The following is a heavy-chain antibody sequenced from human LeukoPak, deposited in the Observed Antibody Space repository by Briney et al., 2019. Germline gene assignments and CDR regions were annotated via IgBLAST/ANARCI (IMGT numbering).Heavy chain of an antibody. V-gene: IGHV3-23*01. D-gene: IGHD3-3*01. CDR2: ISGSGGST. CDR3: ARDRYYDFWSGYYNPSYYYYGMDV. CDR1: GFTFSSYA. Sequence: GGSLKLSCAASGFTFSSYAMSWVRQAPGKGLEWVSAISGSGGSTYYADSVKGRFTISRDNSKNTLYLQMNSLRAEDTAVYYCARDRYYDFWSGYYNPSYYYYGMDVWGQGSTVTVSS. J-gene: IGHJ6*02.